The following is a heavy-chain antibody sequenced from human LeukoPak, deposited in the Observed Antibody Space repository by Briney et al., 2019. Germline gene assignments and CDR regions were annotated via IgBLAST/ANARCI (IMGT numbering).Heavy chain of an antibody. D-gene: IGHD6-13*01. CDR3: AKDDNSWSLDY. CDR1: GFTFSHYW. J-gene: IGHJ4*02. CDR2: IKQDGSQK. V-gene: IGHV3-7*01. Sequence: PGGSLRLSCAASGFTFSHYWMSWVRQAPGKGLERVASIKQDGSQKYYGDSVKGRFTISRDNAKNSLYLHMNSLRAEDTAFYYCAKDDNSWSLDYWGQGTLVTVSS.